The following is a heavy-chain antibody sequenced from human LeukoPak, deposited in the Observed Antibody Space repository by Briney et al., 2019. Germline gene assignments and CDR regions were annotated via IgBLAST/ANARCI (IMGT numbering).Heavy chain of an antibody. CDR2: IKSKPDGATI. CDR1: GFTFSSYA. CDR3: STGWYLDF. V-gene: IGHV3-15*01. Sequence: GGSLRLSCAASGFTFSSYAMHWVRQAPGKGLEWIGRIKSKPDGATIDYAAPVKGRVTISRDDAENTVYLQMNSLKIEDTAVYYCSTGWYLDFWGRGTLVTVSS. J-gene: IGHJ2*01.